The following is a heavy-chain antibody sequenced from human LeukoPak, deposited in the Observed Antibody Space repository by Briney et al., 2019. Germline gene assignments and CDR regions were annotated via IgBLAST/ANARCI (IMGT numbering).Heavy chain of an antibody. Sequence: SETLSLTCAVSGGSISSGGYSWSWIRQPPGKGLEWIGEINHSGSTNYNPSLKSRVTISVDTSKNQFSLKLSSVTAADTAVYYCARGQNEYSYGPFDYWGQGTLVTVSS. CDR3: ARGQNEYSYGPFDY. V-gene: IGHV4-34*01. J-gene: IGHJ4*02. CDR1: GGSISSGGYS. CDR2: INHSGST. D-gene: IGHD5-18*01.